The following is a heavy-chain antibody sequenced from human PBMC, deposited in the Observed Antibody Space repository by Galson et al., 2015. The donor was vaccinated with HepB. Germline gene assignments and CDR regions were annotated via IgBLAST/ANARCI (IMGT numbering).Heavy chain of an antibody. CDR2: AYHSGGT. J-gene: IGHJ4*02. D-gene: IGHD3-10*01. V-gene: IGHV4-4*02. CDR1: GDSISNASW. CDR3: ARAKEGRGYFDY. Sequence: ETLSLTYAVSGDSISNASWWSWVRQPPGEGLEWIGEAYHSGGTNYRPSLRSRVTIAVDKSKTQFSLKLTSVTSADTAVYYCARAKEGRGYFDYWGQGTLVTVSS.